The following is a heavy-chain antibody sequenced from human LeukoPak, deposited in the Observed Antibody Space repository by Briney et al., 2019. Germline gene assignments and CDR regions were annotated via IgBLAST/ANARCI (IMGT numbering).Heavy chain of an antibody. CDR2: ISSSSSSI. D-gene: IGHD6-13*01. J-gene: IGHJ4*02. CDR3: ARTATDTGEFDY. V-gene: IGHV3-21*01. Sequence: GGSLRLSCAASGFTFSSYSMSWVRQAPGKGLECVSSISSSSSSIYYADSVKGRFTISRDDAKNSLYLQMNSLRAEDTAVYYCARTATDTGEFDYWGQGTLVTVSS. CDR1: GFTFSSYS.